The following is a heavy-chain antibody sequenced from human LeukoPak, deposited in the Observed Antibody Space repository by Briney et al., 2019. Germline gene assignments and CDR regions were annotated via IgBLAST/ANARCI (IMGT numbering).Heavy chain of an antibody. Sequence: AGGSLRLSCAASGFTFSSYGMHWVRQAPGKGLEWVAVISYDGSNKYYADSVKGRFTISRDNSKNTLYLQMNSLRAEDTAVYYCAKGRQWLVGGYYYYYGMDVWGQGTTVTVSS. CDR2: ISYDGSNK. J-gene: IGHJ6*02. V-gene: IGHV3-30*18. D-gene: IGHD6-19*01. CDR1: GFTFSSYG. CDR3: AKGRQWLVGGYYYYYGMDV.